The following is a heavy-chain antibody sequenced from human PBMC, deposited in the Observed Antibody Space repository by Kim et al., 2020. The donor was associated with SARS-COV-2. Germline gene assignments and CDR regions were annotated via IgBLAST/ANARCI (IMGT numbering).Heavy chain of an antibody. CDR3: ARDWEEQWLVHWYFDL. J-gene: IGHJ2*01. Sequence: SLTSRVTMSVDTSKNQFSLKLSSVTAADTAVYYCARDWEEQWLVHWYFDLWGRGTLVTVSS. D-gene: IGHD6-19*01. V-gene: IGHV4-4*07.